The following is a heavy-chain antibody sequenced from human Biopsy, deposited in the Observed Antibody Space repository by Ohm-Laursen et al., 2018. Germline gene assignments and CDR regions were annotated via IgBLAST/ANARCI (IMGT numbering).Heavy chain of an antibody. D-gene: IGHD3-22*01. CDR1: GGVISTYY. CDR2: IYNTGRT. J-gene: IGHJ3*02. CDR3: ARDLPYYENSGYGAFDM. Sequence: SETLSFTCTVSGGVISTYYWNWIRQPAGKALEWIGRIYNTGRTNYNPSLQSRVTMSVDTSKNQFSLKMSSVTVADTPVYYGARDLPYYENSGYGAFDMWGQGTMVTVSS. V-gene: IGHV4-4*07.